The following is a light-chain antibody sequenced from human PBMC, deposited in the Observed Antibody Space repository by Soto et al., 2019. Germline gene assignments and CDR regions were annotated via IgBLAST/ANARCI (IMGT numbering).Light chain of an antibody. V-gene: IGLV2-14*01. CDR3: SSYTSSSTLV. J-gene: IGLJ2*01. Sequence: QSALTQPASVSXSPGQXITIXCTGTSSDVGGYNYVSWYQQHPGKAPKLMIYDVSNRPSGVSNRFSGSKSGNTASLTISGLQAEDEADYYCSSYTSSSTLVFGGGTKLTVL. CDR2: DVS. CDR1: SSDVGGYNY.